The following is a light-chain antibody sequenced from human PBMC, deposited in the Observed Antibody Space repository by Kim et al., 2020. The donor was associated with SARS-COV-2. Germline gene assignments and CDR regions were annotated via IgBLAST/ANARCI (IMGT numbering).Light chain of an antibody. CDR3: QQSYITPFT. CDR2: AAY. CDR1: QSISSH. V-gene: IGKV1-39*01. Sequence: DIQMTQSPSSLSASVGDRVTITCRTTQSISSHLNWYQQKPGRAPKLLISAAYTLQGGVPSRFSGSGSETDFTLTISSLQPEYFATYFCQQSYITPFTFGPGTKVDIK. J-gene: IGKJ3*01.